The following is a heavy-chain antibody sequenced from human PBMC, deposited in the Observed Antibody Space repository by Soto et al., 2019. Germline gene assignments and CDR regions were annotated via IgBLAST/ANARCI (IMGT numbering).Heavy chain of an antibody. CDR1: GLTFSSYG. V-gene: IGHV3-30*18. J-gene: IGHJ6*02. CDR3: AKSQGDYYYGMDV. CDR2: ISYDGSNK. Sequence: SLRLSCAASGLTFSSYGMHWVRQAPGKGLEWVAVISYDGSNKYYADSVKGRFTISRDNSKNTLYLQMNSLRAEDTAVYYCAKSQGDYYYGMDVWGQGTTVTVSS.